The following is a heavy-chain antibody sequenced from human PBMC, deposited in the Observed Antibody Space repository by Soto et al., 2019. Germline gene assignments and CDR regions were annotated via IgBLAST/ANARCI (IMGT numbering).Heavy chain of an antibody. D-gene: IGHD3-3*01. V-gene: IGHV3-74*03. CDR1: RFTFTHYR. CDR3: ARAGDWYYVPDF. J-gene: IGHJ4*02. CDR2: INSDGARI. Sequence: GGSLRLSCAASRFTFTHYRIHWVRQPPGKGLEWVGRINSDGARIEYGDSVKGRFTISRDNAHNMVFLQMNSLTDEDSGIYFCARAGDWYYVPDFWGQGTLVTISS.